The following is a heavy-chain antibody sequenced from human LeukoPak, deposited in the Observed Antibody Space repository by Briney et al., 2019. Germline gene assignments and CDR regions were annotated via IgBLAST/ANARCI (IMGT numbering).Heavy chain of an antibody. CDR1: GFTFSGSA. Sequence: PGGSLRLSCAASGFTFSGSAMHWVRQASGKGLEWVGRIRSKANSYATAHAASVKGRFTISRDDSKNTAYLQMNSLKTEDTAVYYCTRRPSSGSSRGGFDYWGQGTLVTVSS. D-gene: IGHD1-26*01. J-gene: IGHJ4*02. CDR2: IRSKANSYAT. CDR3: TRRPSSGSSRGGFDY. V-gene: IGHV3-73*01.